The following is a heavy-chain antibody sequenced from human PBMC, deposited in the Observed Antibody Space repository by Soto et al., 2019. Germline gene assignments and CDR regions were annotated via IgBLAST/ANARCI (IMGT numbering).Heavy chain of an antibody. D-gene: IGHD5-18*01. J-gene: IGHJ4*02. CDR2: IYYSGST. CDR3: ARSGYSYGPNPLLY. V-gene: IGHV4-31*03. Sequence: QVQLQESDPGLVKPSHTLSLTCTVSGGSISSGGYYWSWIRQHPGKGQEWIGYIYYSGSTYYNPSLKSRVTISVDTSKNQFSLKLSSVTAADTAVYYCARSGYSYGPNPLLYWGQGTLVTVSS. CDR1: GGSISSGGYY.